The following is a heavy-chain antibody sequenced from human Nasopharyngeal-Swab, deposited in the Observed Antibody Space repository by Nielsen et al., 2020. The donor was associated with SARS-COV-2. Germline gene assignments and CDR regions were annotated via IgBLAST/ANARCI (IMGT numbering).Heavy chain of an antibody. Sequence: VCQAPGKGLEWVAVISYDGSNKYYAYSVKGRFTISRDNSKNTLYLQMNSLRAEDTAVYYCARDRVSGSYVDYWGQGTLVTVSS. CDR3: ARDRVSGSYVDY. V-gene: IGHV3-30-3*01. J-gene: IGHJ4*02. CDR2: ISYDGSNK. D-gene: IGHD1-26*01.